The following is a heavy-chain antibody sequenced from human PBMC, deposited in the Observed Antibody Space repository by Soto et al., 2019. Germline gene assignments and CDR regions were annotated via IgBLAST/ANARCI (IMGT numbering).Heavy chain of an antibody. Sequence: VGSLRLSCAASGFTFSSFEMNWVRQAPGKGLEWVSYISNSGRIIYYADSVKGRFTISRDDAKNSLYLQMNSLRAEDTAVYYCAREWGTSIAAAFDYWGQGTLVTVSS. CDR2: ISNSGRII. D-gene: IGHD6-6*01. J-gene: IGHJ4*02. CDR1: GFTFSSFE. V-gene: IGHV3-48*03. CDR3: AREWGTSIAAAFDY.